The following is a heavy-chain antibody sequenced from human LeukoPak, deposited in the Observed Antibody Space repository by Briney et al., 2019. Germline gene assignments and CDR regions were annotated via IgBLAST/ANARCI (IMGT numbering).Heavy chain of an antibody. V-gene: IGHV3-74*01. CDR2: ANSDGSGT. CDR1: GFSFSSNW. Sequence: GGSLRLSCAASGFSFSSNWMHWVRQAPGKGLVWVSRANSDGSGTSYADSVKGRFTISRDNAKNTLYLQMNSLRAEDTAVYYCATSLGPLTDYWGQGTLVTVS. CDR3: ATSLGPLTDY. J-gene: IGHJ4*02. D-gene: IGHD7-27*01.